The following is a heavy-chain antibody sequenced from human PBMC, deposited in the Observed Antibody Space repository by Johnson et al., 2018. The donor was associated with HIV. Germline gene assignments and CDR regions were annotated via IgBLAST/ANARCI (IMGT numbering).Heavy chain of an antibody. V-gene: IGHV3-9*01. D-gene: IGHD3-10*01. J-gene: IGHJ3*02. CDR1: GFTFDDYA. CDR2: ISWNSGSI. CDR3: AKDMVPWFGELPWAFDAFDI. Sequence: VQLVESGGGLVQPGGSLRLSCAASGFTFDDYAMHWVRQAPGKGLEWVSGISWNSGSIGYADSVKGRFTISRDNAKKSLYLQMSSLRPEDTALYYCAKDMVPWFGELPWAFDAFDIWGQGTVVTVSS.